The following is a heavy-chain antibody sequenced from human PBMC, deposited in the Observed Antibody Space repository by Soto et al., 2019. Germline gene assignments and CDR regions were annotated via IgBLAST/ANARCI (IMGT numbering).Heavy chain of an antibody. CDR3: ARGSQYYDFWSGSPWRPYYYGMDV. J-gene: IGHJ6*02. CDR2: IIPIFGTA. Sequence: QVQLVQSGAEVKKPGSSVKVSCKASGGTFSSYAISWVRQAPGQGLEWMGGIIPIFGTANYAQKFQGRVTITADESTSTAYMELSSLRSEDTAVYYCARGSQYYDFWSGSPWRPYYYGMDVWGQGTTVTVSS. D-gene: IGHD3-3*01. V-gene: IGHV1-69*01. CDR1: GGTFSSYA.